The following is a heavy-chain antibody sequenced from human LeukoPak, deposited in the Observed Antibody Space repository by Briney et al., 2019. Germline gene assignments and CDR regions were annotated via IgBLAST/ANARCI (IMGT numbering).Heavy chain of an antibody. Sequence: PSETLSLTCTASGGSISSYYWSWIRQPPGKGLEWIGYIYDSGSTNYNPSLKSRVTISVDTSKNQFSLKLSSVTAADTAVYYCARGGSGYDSFYYYSMDVWGQGTTVTVSS. CDR1: GGSISSYY. D-gene: IGHD5-12*01. CDR2: IYDSGST. J-gene: IGHJ6*02. V-gene: IGHV4-59*01. CDR3: ARGGSGYDSFYYYSMDV.